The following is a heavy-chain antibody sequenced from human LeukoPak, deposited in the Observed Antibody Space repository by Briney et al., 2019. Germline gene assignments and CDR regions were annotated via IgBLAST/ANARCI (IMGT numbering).Heavy chain of an antibody. J-gene: IGHJ4*02. CDR2: ISGSTSTT. CDR1: GFTFNNYH. V-gene: IGHV3-48*01. D-gene: IGHD3-22*01. Sequence: GGSLRLSCAASGFTFNNYHMNWVRQAPGKGLEWVSYISGSTSTTYYADSVKGRFTISRDNAKNSLFLQMNSLRAEDTAVYYCRRAYDESGYYEDDWGQGTLVTVSS. CDR3: RRAYDESGYYEDD.